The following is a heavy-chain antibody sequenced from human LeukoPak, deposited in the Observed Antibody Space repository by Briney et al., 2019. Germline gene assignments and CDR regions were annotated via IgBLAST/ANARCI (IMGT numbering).Heavy chain of an antibody. CDR1: GGSISSGGYY. CDR2: IYHSGST. Sequence: KSSETLSLTCTVSGGSISSGGYYWSWIRQPPGKGLEWIGYIYHSGSTYYNPSLKSRVTISVDRSKNQFSLKLSSVTAADTAVYYCARVGDYGDSYFDYWGQGTLVTVSS. V-gene: IGHV4-30-2*01. D-gene: IGHD4-17*01. CDR3: ARVGDYGDSYFDY. J-gene: IGHJ4*02.